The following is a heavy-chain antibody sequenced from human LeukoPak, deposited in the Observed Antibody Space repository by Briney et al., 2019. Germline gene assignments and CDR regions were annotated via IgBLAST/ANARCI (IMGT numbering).Heavy chain of an antibody. Sequence: TGGSLRLSCAASGFTFSSYAMHWVRQAPGKGLEWVAVISYDGSNKYYADSVKGRFTISRDNSKNTLYLQMNSLRAEDTAVYYCARDGTMVRGPKDYYYYYGMDVWGQGTTVTVSS. CDR1: GFTFSSYA. V-gene: IGHV3-30-3*01. CDR3: ARDGTMVRGPKDYYYYYGMDV. D-gene: IGHD3-10*01. CDR2: ISYDGSNK. J-gene: IGHJ6*02.